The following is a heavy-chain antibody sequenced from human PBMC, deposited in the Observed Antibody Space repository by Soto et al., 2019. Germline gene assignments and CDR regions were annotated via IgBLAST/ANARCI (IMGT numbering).Heavy chain of an antibody. Sequence: GGSLRLSCAASGFTFRNYAMSWVRQAPGKGLEWVSAISGSGGNAYYAYSVKGRFTISRDQSKNTLYLQMNSLRAGDTALYYCAKFREYYQGSGSRTYYFYGMDVGGQGTTVNVSS. D-gene: IGHD3-10*01. CDR1: GFTFRNYA. V-gene: IGHV3-23*01. J-gene: IGHJ6*02. CDR3: AKFREYYQGSGSRTYYFYGMDV. CDR2: ISGSGGNA.